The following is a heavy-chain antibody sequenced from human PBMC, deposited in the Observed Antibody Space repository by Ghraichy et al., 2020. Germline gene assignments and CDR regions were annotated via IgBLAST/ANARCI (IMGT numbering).Heavy chain of an antibody. CDR2: ISGSGGST. CDR3: AKDGYDILTGYSNYFDY. CDR1: GFTFSSYA. J-gene: IGHJ4*02. Sequence: GGSLRLSCAASGFTFSSYAMSWVRQAPGKGLEWVSAISGSGGSTYYADSVKGRFTISRDNSKNTLYLQMNSLRAEDTAVYYCAKDGYDILTGYSNYFDYWGQGTLVTVSS. D-gene: IGHD3-9*01. V-gene: IGHV3-23*01.